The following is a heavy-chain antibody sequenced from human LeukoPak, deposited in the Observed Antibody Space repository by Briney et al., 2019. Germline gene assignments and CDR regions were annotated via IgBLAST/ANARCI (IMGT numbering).Heavy chain of an antibody. CDR2: ISGSGGRT. J-gene: IGHJ4*02. V-gene: IGHV3-23*01. Sequence: GGSLRLSCAVSAITLSNYGMSWVRQAPGKWLEWVAGISGSGGRTNYADSVKGRFNISRDNPKNTLYLQMNRLRAEDTAVYFCAKRGVVIRVILVGFHKEANYFDSWGQGVLVTVSS. CDR1: AITLSNYG. CDR3: AKRGVVIRVILVGFHKEANYFDS. D-gene: IGHD3-22*01.